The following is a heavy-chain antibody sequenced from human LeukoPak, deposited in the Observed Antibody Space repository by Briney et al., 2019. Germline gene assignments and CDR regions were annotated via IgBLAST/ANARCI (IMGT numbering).Heavy chain of an antibody. J-gene: IGHJ5*02. CDR1: GYTFTSYY. CDR2: INPNSGGT. V-gene: IGHV1-2*02. CDR3: ARAPSSTGWNWFDP. Sequence: ASAKVSCKASGYTFTSYYMHWVRQAPGQGLEWMGWINPNSGGTNYAQKFQGRVTMTRDTSISTAYMELSRLRSDDTAVYYCARAPSSTGWNWFDPWGQGTLVTVSS. D-gene: IGHD4-17*01.